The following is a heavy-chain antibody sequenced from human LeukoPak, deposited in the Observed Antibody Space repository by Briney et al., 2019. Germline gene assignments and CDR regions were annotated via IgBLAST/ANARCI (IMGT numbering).Heavy chain of an antibody. D-gene: IGHD1-26*01. CDR1: GYSLSELS. V-gene: IGHV1-24*01. CDR3: ATEKDLLLDS. J-gene: IGHJ5*01. CDR2: FDPGDDET. Sequence: ASVKVSCKVSGYSLSELSTHWVRQAPGQGLEWMGGFDPGDDETIYAQKFQGRVTMTEDTSTDTAYLELCSLRSEDTAVYFCATEKDLLLDSWGQGTPVTVSS.